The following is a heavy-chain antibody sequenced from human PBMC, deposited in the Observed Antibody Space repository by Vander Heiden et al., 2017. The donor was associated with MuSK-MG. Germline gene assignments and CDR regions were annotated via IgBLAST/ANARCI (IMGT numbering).Heavy chain of an antibody. Sequence: QVQLVQSGAEVQKPGASVKVSCKASGYTFTGYSMPGVRQAPGQGLEWMGWINPNSGGTNYAQKFQGRVTMTRDTSISTAYMELSRLRSDDTAVYYCARRLGYCSSTSCYLSYYFDYWGQGTLVTVSS. V-gene: IGHV1-2*02. CDR1: GYTFTGYS. J-gene: IGHJ4*02. CDR2: INPNSGGT. D-gene: IGHD2-2*01. CDR3: ARRLGYCSSTSCYLSYYFDY.